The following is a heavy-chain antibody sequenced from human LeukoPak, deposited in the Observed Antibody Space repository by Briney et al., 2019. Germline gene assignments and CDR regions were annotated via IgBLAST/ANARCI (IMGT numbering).Heavy chain of an antibody. V-gene: IGHV1-24*01. Sequence: GASVTVSCKVSGYTLTELSMHWVRQAPGKGLEWMGGFDPEDGETIYAQKFQGRVTMTEDTSTDTAYMELSSLRSEDTAVYYCASKAVTAYYFDYWGQGTLVTVSS. CDR1: GYTLTELS. D-gene: IGHD2-21*02. J-gene: IGHJ4*02. CDR3: ASKAVTAYYFDY. CDR2: FDPEDGET.